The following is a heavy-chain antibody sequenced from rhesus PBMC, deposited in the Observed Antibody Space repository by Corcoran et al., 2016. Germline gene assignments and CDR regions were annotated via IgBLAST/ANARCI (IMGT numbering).Heavy chain of an antibody. CDR2: INSGGATT. D-gene: IGHD6-25*01. CDR3: AKRGSGSWNS. CDR1: GFIFSNYA. V-gene: IGHV3S5*01. J-gene: IGHJ4*01. Sequence: EVKLVETGGGLVQPGGSLKLSCAASGFIFSNYAMTWVRQAPGTGLEWVSSINSGGATTDYTDSVKGRFTISRDNSKNTLSLQMNSLRPEDTAVYYCAKRGSGSWNSWGQGVLVTVSS.